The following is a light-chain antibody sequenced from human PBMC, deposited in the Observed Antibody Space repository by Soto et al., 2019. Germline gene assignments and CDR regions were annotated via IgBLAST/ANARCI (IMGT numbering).Light chain of an antibody. J-gene: IGLJ1*01. CDR3: CSYTGTASLV. Sequence: QAVVTQPASVSGSPGQSITISCNGVYSDVGGYRFVSWYQKYPGQVPKVIIYEGTKRPSGVSNRFSGSRSGNTDSLTISGLRTEDEADYYCCSYTGTASLVFGPGTKLTVL. CDR2: EGT. CDR1: YSDVGGYRF. V-gene: IGLV2-23*03.